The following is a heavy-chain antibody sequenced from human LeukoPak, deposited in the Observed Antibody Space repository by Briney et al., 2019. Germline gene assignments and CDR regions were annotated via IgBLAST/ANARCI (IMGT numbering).Heavy chain of an antibody. CDR2: ITHSGNYM. D-gene: IGHD2-2*01. J-gene: IGHJ5*02. CDR3: VRDMTVYCSSNRCDGFDP. V-gene: IGHV3-21*01. CDR1: GFTVSSNY. Sequence: GGSLRLSCAASGFTVSSNYMSWVRQAPGKGLEWVSSITHSGNYMYYADSMKGRFTISRDNAKNSLYLQLTSLRAEDTAVYYCVRDMTVYCSSNRCDGFDPWGQGTLVTVSS.